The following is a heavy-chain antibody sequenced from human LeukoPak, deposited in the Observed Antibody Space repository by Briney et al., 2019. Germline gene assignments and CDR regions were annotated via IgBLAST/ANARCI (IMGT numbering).Heavy chain of an antibody. CDR2: ISSSSSTI. V-gene: IGHV3-48*04. CDR1: GFTFSSYS. J-gene: IGHJ4*02. CDR3: ASSSLNTAMVTATLDY. Sequence: GGSLRLSCAASGFTFSSYSMNWVRQAPGKGLEWVSYISSSSSTIYYADSVKGRFTISRDNAKNSLYLQMNSLRAEDTAVYYCASSSLNTAMVTATLDYWGQGTLVTVSS. D-gene: IGHD5-18*01.